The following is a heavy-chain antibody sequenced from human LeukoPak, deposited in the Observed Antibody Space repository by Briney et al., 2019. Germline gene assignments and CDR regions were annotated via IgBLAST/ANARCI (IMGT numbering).Heavy chain of an antibody. D-gene: IGHD5/OR15-5a*01. Sequence: PGGSLRLSCAASGFTFSGYAMSWVRQAPGKGLEWVANIKQDGSEKYYVDSVKGRFTISRDNAKNSLYLQMNSLRAEDTAVYYCARDLRFDGFDYWGQGTLVTVSS. CDR3: ARDLRFDGFDY. V-gene: IGHV3-7*01. CDR2: IKQDGSEK. CDR1: GFTFSGYA. J-gene: IGHJ4*02.